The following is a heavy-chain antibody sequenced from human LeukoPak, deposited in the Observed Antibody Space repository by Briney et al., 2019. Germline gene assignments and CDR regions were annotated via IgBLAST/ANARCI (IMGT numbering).Heavy chain of an antibody. D-gene: IGHD5-18*01. CDR1: GGSISSYY. Sequence: SETLSLTCTVSGGSISSYYWSWVRQSPGRGLEWIGYIYDSGSANYNPSLKSRVTISVDTSKNQFSLKLSSVTAADTAVYYCARGWEVGYSYGYYFDYWGQGTLVTVSS. CDR2: IYDSGSA. V-gene: IGHV4-4*08. J-gene: IGHJ4*02. CDR3: ARGWEVGYSYGYYFDY.